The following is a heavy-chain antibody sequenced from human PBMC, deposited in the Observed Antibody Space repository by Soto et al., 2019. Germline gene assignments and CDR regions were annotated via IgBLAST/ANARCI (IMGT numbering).Heavy chain of an antibody. V-gene: IGHV3-30*18. D-gene: IGHD6-19*01. CDR3: AKGSSGWSPGIDY. Sequence: ESGGGVVQPGRSLRLSCAASGFTFSSYGMHWVRQAPGKGLEWVAVISYDGSNKYYADSVKGRFTISRDNSKNTLYLQMNSLRAEDTAVYYCAKGSSGWSPGIDYWGQGTLVTVSS. J-gene: IGHJ4*02. CDR1: GFTFSSYG. CDR2: ISYDGSNK.